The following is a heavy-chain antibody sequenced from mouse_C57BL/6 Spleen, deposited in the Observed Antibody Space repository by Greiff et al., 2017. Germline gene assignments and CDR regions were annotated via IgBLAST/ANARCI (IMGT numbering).Heavy chain of an antibody. Sequence: QVQLQQSGAELVKPGASVKISCKASGYAFSSYWMNWVKQRPGKGLEWIGQFYPGDGDTNYNGKFKGKATLTADKSSSTAYMQLSSLTSEDSAVYFCARSSPIYYYGSSYVNYAMDYWGQGTSVTVSS. J-gene: IGHJ4*01. D-gene: IGHD1-1*01. CDR1: GYAFSSYW. CDR2: FYPGDGDT. V-gene: IGHV1-80*01. CDR3: ARSSPIYYYGSSYVNYAMDY.